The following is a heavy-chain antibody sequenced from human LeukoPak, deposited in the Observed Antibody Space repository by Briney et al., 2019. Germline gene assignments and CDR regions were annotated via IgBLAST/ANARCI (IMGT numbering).Heavy chain of an antibody. CDR2: INHSGST. Sequence: NPSETLSLTCTVYGGSFSGYYWSWIRQPPGKGLEWLGEINHSGSTNYNPSLKSRVTISVDTSKNQSSLKLSSVTAADTAVYYCARGFGYYYGAGSYYHWGQGTLVTASS. CDR3: ARGFGYYYGAGSYYH. D-gene: IGHD3-10*01. V-gene: IGHV4-34*01. J-gene: IGHJ4*02. CDR1: GGSFSGYY.